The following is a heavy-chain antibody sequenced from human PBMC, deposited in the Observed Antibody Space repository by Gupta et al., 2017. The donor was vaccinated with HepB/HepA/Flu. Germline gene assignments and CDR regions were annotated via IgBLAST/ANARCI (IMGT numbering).Heavy chain of an antibody. CDR1: GGSISGYY. CDR3: ARHAPNHLGDWFDP. Sequence: QEQLQESGPGLVKPSETLSLTCTVSGGSISGYYWIWIRQPPGKGLEWIGYIHYTGTTNYNPSLPSLRSRVTISVDTSKNQFSLRLSSVTAADTAVYYCARHAPNHLGDWFDPWGQGTLVTVSS. J-gene: IGHJ5*02. V-gene: IGHV4-59*08. CDR2: IHYTGTT. D-gene: IGHD1-26*01.